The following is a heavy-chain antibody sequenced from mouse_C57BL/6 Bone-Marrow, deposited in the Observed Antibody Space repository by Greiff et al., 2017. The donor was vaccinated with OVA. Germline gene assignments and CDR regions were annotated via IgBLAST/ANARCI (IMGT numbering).Heavy chain of an antibody. J-gene: IGHJ2*01. CDR1: GFTFSSYA. CDR2: ISSGGDYI. V-gene: IGHV5-9-1*02. CDR3: TREGYYLYFDY. Sequence: EVHLVESGEGLVKPGGSLKLSCAASGFTFSSYAMSWVRQTPEKRLEWVAYISSGGDYIYYADTVKGRFTISRDNARNTLYLQMSSLKSEDTAMYYCTREGYYLYFDYRGQGTTLTVSS. D-gene: IGHD2-3*01.